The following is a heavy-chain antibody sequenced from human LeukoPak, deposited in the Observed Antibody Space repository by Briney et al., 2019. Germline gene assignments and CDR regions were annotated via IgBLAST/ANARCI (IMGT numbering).Heavy chain of an antibody. CDR2: INRNGTT. CDR3: ARAHSSSRMMADY. CDR1: GESFSGYY. Sequence: SETLSLTCAVYGESFSGYYWSWIRRPPGRGLEWIGEINRNGTTNYNPSLTSRVTISVDTSKIQFSLKLSSVTAADTAVYYCARAHSSSRMMADYWGQGTLVTVSS. J-gene: IGHJ4*02. D-gene: IGHD6-13*01. V-gene: IGHV4-34*01.